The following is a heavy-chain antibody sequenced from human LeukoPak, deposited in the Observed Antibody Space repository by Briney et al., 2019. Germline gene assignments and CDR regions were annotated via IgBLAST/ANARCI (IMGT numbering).Heavy chain of an antibody. J-gene: IGHJ3*02. CDR3: VKRDSSGYDGFDI. CDR1: GFTFSTYT. CDR2: LSYDGSNK. D-gene: IGHD3-22*01. V-gene: IGHV3-30*04. Sequence: GGSLRLSCAASGFTFSTYTIHWVRQAPGKGLEWVAVLSYDGSNKYYADSVKGRFTISRDNSKNTLSLQMNSLRDEDTAVYYCVKRDSSGYDGFDIWGQGTRVTVSS.